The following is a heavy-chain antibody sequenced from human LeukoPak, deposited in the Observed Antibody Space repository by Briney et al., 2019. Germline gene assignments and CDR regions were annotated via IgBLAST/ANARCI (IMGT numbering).Heavy chain of an antibody. D-gene: IGHD3-16*02. CDR2: IKLDGSEE. J-gene: IGHJ4*02. V-gene: IGHV3-7*01. Sequence: GGSLRLSCVASGFPLSNSWMTWVRQAPEKGLEWVADIKLDGSEEYVDSVKGRFTISRDNAKNSVHLQMNSLTAEDTAVYYCAKHRWYHFDSWGQGTLVTVSS. CDR1: GFPLSNSW. CDR3: AKHRWYHFDS.